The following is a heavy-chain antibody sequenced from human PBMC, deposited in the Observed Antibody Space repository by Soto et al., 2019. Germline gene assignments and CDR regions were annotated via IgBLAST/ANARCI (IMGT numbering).Heavy chain of an antibody. Sequence: QVQLVQSGAEVKKPGSSVKVSYKASGGTFSSYAISWVRQAPGQGLEWMGGIIPIFGTANYAQKFQGRVTITADESTSTAYMELSSLRSEDTAVYYCARELESRSGSESLFDPWGQGTLVTVSS. D-gene: IGHD1-26*01. J-gene: IGHJ5*02. CDR1: GGTFSSYA. CDR3: ARELESRSGSESLFDP. V-gene: IGHV1-69*12. CDR2: IIPIFGTA.